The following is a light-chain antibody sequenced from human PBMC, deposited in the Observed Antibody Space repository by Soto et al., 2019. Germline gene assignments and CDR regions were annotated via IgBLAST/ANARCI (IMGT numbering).Light chain of an antibody. CDR1: SSNIGSNT. CDR2: NNN. Sequence: QSVLTQPPSASGTPGQRVTISCSGSSSNIGSNTVNWYQQLPGTAPKLLIYNNNQRPSGVPDRFSGSKSGTSASLANSGLQSEDEAYYYCAAWDDSLNGLVFGTGTKLTVL. CDR3: AAWDDSLNGLV. V-gene: IGLV1-44*01. J-gene: IGLJ1*01.